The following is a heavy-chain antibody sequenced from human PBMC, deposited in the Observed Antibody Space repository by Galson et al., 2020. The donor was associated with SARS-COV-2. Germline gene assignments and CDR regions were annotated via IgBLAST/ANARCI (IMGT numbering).Heavy chain of an antibody. Sequence: KSGESLKNSCGASGFTFTSYCIRWVRQTPGKGLEWMGIIFHGDTKNKYRPSFQGQVTISTDKSNSTAYLQWNSLKATDTAVYYCARHTADCSIGRGYADYYHGLDVWGQGTAVTVS. J-gene: IGHJ6*02. CDR2: IFHGDTKN. CDR3: ARHTADCSIGRGYADYYHGLDV. D-gene: IGHD2-15*01. CDR1: GFTFTSYC. V-gene: IGHV5-51*01.